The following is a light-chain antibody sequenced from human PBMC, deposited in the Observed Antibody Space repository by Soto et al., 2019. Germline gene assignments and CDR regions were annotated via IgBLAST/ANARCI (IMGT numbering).Light chain of an antibody. CDR1: SSNIGAGYD. CDR2: GNS. Sequence: QSVLTQPPSVSGAPGQRVTISCTGSSSNIGAGYDVHFYQQLPGTAPKLLIYGNSNRPSGVPDRFSGSKSGTSASLAITGLQAEDEADYYCQSYDSSLSGSVFGGGTKVTVL. V-gene: IGLV1-40*01. J-gene: IGLJ2*01. CDR3: QSYDSSLSGSV.